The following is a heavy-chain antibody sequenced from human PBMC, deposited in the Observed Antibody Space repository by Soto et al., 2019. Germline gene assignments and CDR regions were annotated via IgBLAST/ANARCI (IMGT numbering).Heavy chain of an antibody. V-gene: IGHV2-5*02. CDR1: GFSLSTSEVG. Sequence: QITLKESGPTLVKPTQTLTLTCTLSGFSLSTSEVGVGWIRQPPGKALEWLALIYWDDDKRYSPYLKSRLTITKDTSKNQVVLTMTTMDPVDTATYYCAHRFDWYYFDYWGQGTLVTVSS. J-gene: IGHJ4*02. CDR3: AHRFDWYYFDY. D-gene: IGHD3-9*01. CDR2: IYWDDDK.